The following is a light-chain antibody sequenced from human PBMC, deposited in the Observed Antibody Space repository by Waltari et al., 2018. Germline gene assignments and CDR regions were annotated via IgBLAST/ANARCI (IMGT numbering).Light chain of an antibody. V-gene: IGLV1-40*01. CDR2: GNS. J-gene: IGLJ3*02. Sequence: QSVLTQPPSVSGAPGQRVTISCTGSSSNLGAGYDVHWDQQLPGTAPKLLIYGNSIRPSGVPARFSGSKSGTSASLTITGLQAEDEADYYCQSFDSSLSASGVFGGGTKLTVL. CDR3: QSFDSSLSASGV. CDR1: SSNLGAGYD.